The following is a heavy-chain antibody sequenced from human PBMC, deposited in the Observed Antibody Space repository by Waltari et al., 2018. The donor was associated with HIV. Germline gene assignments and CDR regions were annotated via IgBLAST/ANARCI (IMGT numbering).Heavy chain of an antibody. CDR2: IKQDGSEK. V-gene: IGHV3-7*01. J-gene: IGHJ3*02. Sequence: EVQLVESGGGLVQPGGSLRLSCAASGSTFSLSWTSWVRQAPGKGLEWVANIKQDGSEKHYVDSVKGRFTISRDNAKKSLYLQMNILRAEDTAVYYCARMGLMMYAIGAFDIWGQGTMVTVSS. D-gene: IGHD2-8*01. CDR3: ARMGLMMYAIGAFDI. CDR1: GSTFSLSW.